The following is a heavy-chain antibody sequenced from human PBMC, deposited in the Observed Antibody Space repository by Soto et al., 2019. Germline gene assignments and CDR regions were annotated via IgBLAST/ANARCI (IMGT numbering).Heavy chain of an antibody. Sequence: GASLRLSCAASGFTFSNYWMNWVRQAPGKGLEWVANINQDGSEKYYVDSVKGRFATSRDNAKNSLYLQMNSLRAEDTAVYYCLRSNYVAYWGQGALVTVSS. D-gene: IGHD3-10*01. V-gene: IGHV3-7*05. CDR1: GFTFSNYW. CDR2: INQDGSEK. CDR3: LRSNYVAY. J-gene: IGHJ4*02.